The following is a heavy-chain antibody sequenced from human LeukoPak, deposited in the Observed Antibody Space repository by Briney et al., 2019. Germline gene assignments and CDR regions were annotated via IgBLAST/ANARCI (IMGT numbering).Heavy chain of an antibody. CDR2: ISGSGGST. Sequence: GGSLRLSCAASGFTFSSYAMSWVRQAPGKGLERVSAISGSGGSTYYADSVKGRFTISRDNSKNTLYLQMNSLRAEDTAVYYCAEDGIAAAGTGYFDYWGQGTLVTVSS. CDR1: GFTFSSYA. J-gene: IGHJ4*02. CDR3: AEDGIAAAGTGYFDY. D-gene: IGHD6-13*01. V-gene: IGHV3-23*01.